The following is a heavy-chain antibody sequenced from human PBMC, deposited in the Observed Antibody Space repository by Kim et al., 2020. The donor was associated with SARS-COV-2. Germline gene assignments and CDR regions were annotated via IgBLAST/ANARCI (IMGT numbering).Heavy chain of an antibody. Sequence: PLKSRVTRSVDTSKNQFSLKLSSVTAADTAVYYCARGLGYCSSTSCYVPWGQGTLVTVSS. D-gene: IGHD2-2*01. J-gene: IGHJ5*02. V-gene: IGHV4-59*09. CDR3: ARGLGYCSSTSCYVP.